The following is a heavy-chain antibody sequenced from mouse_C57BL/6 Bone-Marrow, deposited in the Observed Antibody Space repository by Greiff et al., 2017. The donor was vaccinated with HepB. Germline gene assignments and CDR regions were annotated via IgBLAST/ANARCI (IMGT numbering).Heavy chain of an antibody. CDR1: GYTFTSYW. Sequence: QVQLQQPGAEFVKPGASVKLSCKASGYTFTSYWMQWVKQRPGQGLEWIGEIDPSDSYINYNQKFKGKATLTVDTSSRTAYMQLSSLTFEASAVYDCARRGSLLSWFAYWGQGTMVTVSA. D-gene: IGHD1-1*01. CDR2: IDPSDSYI. V-gene: IGHV1-50*01. CDR3: ARRGSLLSWFAY. J-gene: IGHJ3*01.